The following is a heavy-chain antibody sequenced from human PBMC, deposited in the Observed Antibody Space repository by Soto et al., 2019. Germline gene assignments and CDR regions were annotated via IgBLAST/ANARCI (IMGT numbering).Heavy chain of an antibody. D-gene: IGHD6-19*01. J-gene: IGHJ4*02. V-gene: IGHV3-30*18. Sequence: VQLVESGGGVVQPGRSLRLSCAASGFTFSDYAMHWVRQAPGKGQEWVAVVSHDGRNTHYADSVKGRFTISRDSSKNTVALEMTSLRAEDTAVYYCAKGGRQWLVTSDFNYWGQGALVTVSS. CDR1: GFTFSDYA. CDR2: VSHDGRNT. CDR3: AKGGRQWLVTSDFNY.